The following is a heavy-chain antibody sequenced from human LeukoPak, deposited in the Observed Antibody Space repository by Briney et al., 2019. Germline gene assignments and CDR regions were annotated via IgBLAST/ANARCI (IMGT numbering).Heavy chain of an antibody. CDR1: GFTFSSYG. V-gene: IGHV3-30*02. D-gene: IGHD2-2*01. CDR2: IRYDGSNK. J-gene: IGHJ3*02. CDR3: AKDPTDCSSTSCYQIGAFDI. Sequence: GGSLRLSCAASGFTFSSYGMHWVRQAPGKRLEWVAFIRYDGSNKYYADSVKGRFTISRDNSKNTLYLQMNSLRAEDTAVYYCAKDPTDCSSTSCYQIGAFDIWGQGTMVTVSS.